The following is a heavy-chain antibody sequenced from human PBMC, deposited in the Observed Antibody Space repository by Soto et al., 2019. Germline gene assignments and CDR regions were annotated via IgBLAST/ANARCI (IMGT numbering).Heavy chain of an antibody. J-gene: IGHJ6*02. D-gene: IGHD3-22*01. CDR1: GYTFTRNG. V-gene: IGHV1-18*01. Sequence: EASVKVSCKTSGYTFTRNGISWVRQAPGQGLEWMGWISPKSGSKKYAQKFQGRVIMTTDTSTSTAYMELRSLRCDDTAVYYCVKDRDSNSWPSRDVWGPGTTVTVSS. CDR2: ISPKSGSK. CDR3: VKDRDSNSWPSRDV.